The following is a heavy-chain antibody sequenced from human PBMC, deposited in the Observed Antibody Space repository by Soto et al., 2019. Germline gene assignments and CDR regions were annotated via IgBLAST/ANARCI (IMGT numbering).Heavy chain of an antibody. V-gene: IGHV3-30-3*01. CDR3: ARSYKSGWFYFDY. Sequence: WGFLRLSCAASGFTFTTYAIHCVRHSPFKGLEWAAFISYDGNNKNYADSVKGRFTISRDNSKNTVYLQMNSLTAEDTAVYYCARSYKSGWFYFDYWGQGSLVTVSS. J-gene: IGHJ4*02. CDR1: GFTFTTYA. D-gene: IGHD6-19*01. CDR2: ISYDGNNK.